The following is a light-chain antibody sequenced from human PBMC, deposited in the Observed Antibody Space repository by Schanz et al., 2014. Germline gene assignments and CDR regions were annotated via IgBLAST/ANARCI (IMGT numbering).Light chain of an antibody. CDR2: DAS. CDR1: QSVSSSY. V-gene: IGKV3D-20*02. J-gene: IGKJ4*01. Sequence: EIVMTQSPATLSVSPGERATLSCRASQSVSSSYLAWYQQKPGQAPRLLIYDASNRATGIPARFSGSGSGTEFTLTISSLQSEDFAVYYCQQRVSWLTFGGGTKGEIK. CDR3: QQRVSWLT.